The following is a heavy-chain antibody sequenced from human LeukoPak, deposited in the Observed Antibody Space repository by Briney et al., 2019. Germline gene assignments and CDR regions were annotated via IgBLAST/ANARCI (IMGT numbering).Heavy chain of an antibody. Sequence: GSLRLSCAASGFTFSSYSMNWVRQPPGKGLEWIGEINHSGSTNYNPSLKSRVTISVDTSKNQFSLKLSSVTAADTAVYYCARVRGARDFWSGYYYYYYMDVWGKGTTVTVSS. CDR3: ARVRGARDFWSGYYYYYYMDV. D-gene: IGHD3-3*01. CDR2: INHSGST. V-gene: IGHV4-34*01. J-gene: IGHJ6*03. CDR1: GFTFSSYS.